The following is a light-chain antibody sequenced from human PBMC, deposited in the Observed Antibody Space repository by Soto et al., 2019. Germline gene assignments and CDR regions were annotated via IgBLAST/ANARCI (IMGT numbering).Light chain of an antibody. CDR3: QQRSSWRVP. CDR1: QSVRPC. CDR2: DES. J-gene: IGKJ4*01. V-gene: IGKV3-11*01. Sequence: EIVLTQFPATLSLSPVERATLSCRASQSVRPCLAWYQQKPGQAPRLVVYDESKRATGIPARFSGSGSGTDFTLPISSLEPEEFAVYYCQQRSSWRVPFGGGTKVEIK.